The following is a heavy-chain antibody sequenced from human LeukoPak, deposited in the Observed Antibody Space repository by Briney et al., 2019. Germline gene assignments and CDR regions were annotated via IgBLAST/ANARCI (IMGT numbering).Heavy chain of an antibody. CDR3: ARGIKPGLGEPRPY. Sequence: PSETLSLTCTVSGGSFSTYYWSWIRQPPGKGLEWIGYINYSGSTTYSPSLKSRVTISVDASKSQFSLKLTSVTAADTAVYYCARGIKPGLGEPRPYWGKEPLVTV. D-gene: IGHD3-10*01. J-gene: IGHJ4*02. CDR2: INYSGST. V-gene: IGHV4-59*01. CDR1: GGSFSTYY.